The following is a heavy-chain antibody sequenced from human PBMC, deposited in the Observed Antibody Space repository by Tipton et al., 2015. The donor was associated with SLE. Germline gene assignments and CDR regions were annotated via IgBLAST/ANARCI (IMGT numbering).Heavy chain of an antibody. CDR2: IYTSGST. Sequence: TLSLTCTVSGGSISSGSYYWSWIRQPAGKGLEWIGRIYTSGSTNYNPSLKSRVTISVDTSKNQFSLKLSSVTAADTAVYYCARRLTGDAGYFDHWGQGTLVNVSS. J-gene: IGHJ4*02. V-gene: IGHV4-61*02. CDR1: GGSISSGSYY. CDR3: ARRLTGDAGYFDH. D-gene: IGHD3-9*01.